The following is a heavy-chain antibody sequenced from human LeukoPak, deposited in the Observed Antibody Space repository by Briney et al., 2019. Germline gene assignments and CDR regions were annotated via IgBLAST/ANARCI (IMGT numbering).Heavy chain of an antibody. D-gene: IGHD3-10*01. CDR2: ISGSGGST. Sequence: GGSLRLSCAASGVTFSSYAMSWVRQAPGKGLEWVSAISGSGGSTYYADSVKGRFTISRDNSKNTLYLQMNSLRAEDTAVYYCLLLWFGEVPHNWFDPWGQGTLVTVSS. CDR3: LLLWFGEVPHNWFDP. J-gene: IGHJ5*02. V-gene: IGHV3-23*01. CDR1: GVTFSSYA.